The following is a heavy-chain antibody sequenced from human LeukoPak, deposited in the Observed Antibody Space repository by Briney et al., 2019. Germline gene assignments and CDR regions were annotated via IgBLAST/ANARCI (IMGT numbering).Heavy chain of an antibody. V-gene: IGHV4-4*07. CDR1: GGSISSYY. J-gene: IGHJ3*02. CDR3: ARDGAAAGILPFLAAFDI. CDR2: IYTSGST. Sequence: SETLSLTCTVSGGSISSYYWSWIRQPAGKGLEWIGRIYTSGSTNYNPSLKSRVTMSVETSKNQFSLKLSSVTAADTAVYYCARDGAAAGILPFLAAFDIWGQGTMVTVSS. D-gene: IGHD6-13*01.